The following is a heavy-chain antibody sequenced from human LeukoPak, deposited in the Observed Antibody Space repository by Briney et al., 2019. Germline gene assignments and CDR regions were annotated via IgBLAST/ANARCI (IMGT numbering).Heavy chain of an antibody. J-gene: IGHJ6*03. D-gene: IGHD6-19*01. CDR2: INHSGST. CDR1: GGSFSGYY. CDR3: ARDETYSSDWQSNHYYYYMDV. V-gene: IGHV4-34*01. Sequence: SETLSLTCAVYGGSFSGYYWSWIRQPPGKGLEWIGEINHSGSTYYNPSLKSRVTISVDTSKNQFSLKLSSVTAADTAMYYCARDETYSSDWQSNHYYYYMDVWGIGTTVTVSS.